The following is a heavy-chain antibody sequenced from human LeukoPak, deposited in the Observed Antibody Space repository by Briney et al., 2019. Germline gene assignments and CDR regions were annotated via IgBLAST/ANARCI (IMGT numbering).Heavy chain of an antibody. Sequence: GRSLRLSCAPSGFTFDEYAMHWGRQAPETGLEWVSRISRNSGRIGYADSVKGRFTISRDNAKNSLYLQLNSLRAEDTASYYCAKDTGVVPAAIDGFDYWGQGTLVTVSS. V-gene: IGHV3-9*01. CDR1: GFTFDEYA. J-gene: IGHJ4*02. D-gene: IGHD2-2*01. CDR2: ISRNSGRI. CDR3: AKDTGVVPAAIDGFDY.